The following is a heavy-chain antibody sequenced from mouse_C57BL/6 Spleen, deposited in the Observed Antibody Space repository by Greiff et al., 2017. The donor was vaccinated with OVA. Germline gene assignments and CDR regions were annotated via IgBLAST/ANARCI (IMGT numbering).Heavy chain of an antibody. CDR3: ARSTMVPSWFAY. V-gene: IGHV1-76*01. Sequence: QVQLQQSGAELVRPGASVKLSCKASGYTFTDYYINWVKQRPGQGLEWIARIYPGSGNTYYNEKFKGKATLTAEKSSSTAYMQLSSLTSEDSAVYFCARSTMVPSWFAYWGQGTRVTVSA. J-gene: IGHJ3*01. CDR2: IYPGSGNT. CDR1: GYTFTDYY. D-gene: IGHD2-2*01.